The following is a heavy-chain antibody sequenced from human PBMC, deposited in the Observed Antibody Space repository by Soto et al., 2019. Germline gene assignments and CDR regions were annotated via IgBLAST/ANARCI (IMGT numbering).Heavy chain of an antibody. D-gene: IGHD3-3*02. Sequence: PGGSLRLSCAASGFTFSNAYMNWVRQAPGKGLEWVGRIRSKAYGGTTEYAASVKGRFTISRDDSKSIAYLQMNSLKTEDTAVYYCTRDHSIDLYYYGMDVWGQGTTVTVSS. V-gene: IGHV3-15*07. J-gene: IGHJ6*02. CDR1: GFTFSNAY. CDR3: TRDHSIDLYYYGMDV. CDR2: IRSKAYGGTT.